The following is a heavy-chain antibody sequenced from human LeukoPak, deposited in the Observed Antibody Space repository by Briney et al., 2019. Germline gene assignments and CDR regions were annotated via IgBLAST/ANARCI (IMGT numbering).Heavy chain of an antibody. Sequence: GASVKVSCKASGYTFTSYYMHWVRQAPGQGLEWMGIINPSGGSTSYAQKFQGKVTMTRDTSTSTVYMELSSLRSEDTAVYYCAKEARGGSYYEAIDYWGQGTLVTVSS. CDR2: INPSGGST. J-gene: IGHJ4*02. CDR3: AKEARGGSYYEAIDY. V-gene: IGHV1-46*01. CDR1: GYTFTSYY. D-gene: IGHD1-26*01.